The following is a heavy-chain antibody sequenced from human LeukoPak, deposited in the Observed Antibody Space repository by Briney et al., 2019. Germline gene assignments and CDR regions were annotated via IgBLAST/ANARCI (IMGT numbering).Heavy chain of an antibody. J-gene: IGHJ4*02. CDR3: AEGYNPYYFDY. CDR2: ISYSGTT. V-gene: IGHV4-59*03. D-gene: IGHD1-14*01. Sequence: SETLSLTCTVSRDLISDYYWSWIRQPPGKGLEWIGYISYSGTTNYNPSLKSRVAISIDTSKNQFSLKLSSVTAADTAVYYCAEGYNPYYFDYWGQGALVTVSS. CDR1: RDLISDYY.